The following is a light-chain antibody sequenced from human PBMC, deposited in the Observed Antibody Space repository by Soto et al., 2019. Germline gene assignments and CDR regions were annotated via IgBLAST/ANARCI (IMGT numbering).Light chain of an antibody. Sequence: DIVMTQSPANLSVSPGERATLSCRASQSVSSNLSWYQHKPGQGPRLLIYGASTRATGIPARFSGSVSGAEFSLTISSRQSGDFAVYYCQQYNKWPPYTFGQGNKVEIK. V-gene: IGKV3-15*01. CDR2: GAS. CDR3: QQYNKWPPYT. J-gene: IGKJ2*01. CDR1: QSVSSN.